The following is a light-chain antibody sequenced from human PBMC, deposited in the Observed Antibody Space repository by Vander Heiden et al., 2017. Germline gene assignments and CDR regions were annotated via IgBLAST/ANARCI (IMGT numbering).Light chain of an antibody. V-gene: IGKV3-20*01. CDR1: QSVSSSY. Sequence: IVLTHSPGTRSLSLGERATLCCRASQSVSSSYLAWYQQKPGQDPRILIYGASSRATGITDRFSGSGSGTDFTLTISRLEPEDFAVYYCQQYGSSPFTFGSGTKVDIK. CDR3: QQYGSSPFT. CDR2: GAS. J-gene: IGKJ3*01.